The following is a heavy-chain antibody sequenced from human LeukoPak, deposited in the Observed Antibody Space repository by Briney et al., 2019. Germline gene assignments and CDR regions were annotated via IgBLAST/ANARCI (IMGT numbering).Heavy chain of an antibody. D-gene: IGHD3-22*01. CDR2: IYYSGST. J-gene: IGHJ5*02. CDR1: GGSISSYY. CDR3: ARDAGHYDSSGYHPPNWFDP. Sequence: SETLSLTCTVSGGSISSYYWSWIRQPPGKGLEWIGYIYYSGSTKYNPSLKSRVTISVDTSKNQFSLKLSSVTAADTAVYYCARDAGHYDSSGYHPPNWFDPWGQGTLVTVSS. V-gene: IGHV4-59*01.